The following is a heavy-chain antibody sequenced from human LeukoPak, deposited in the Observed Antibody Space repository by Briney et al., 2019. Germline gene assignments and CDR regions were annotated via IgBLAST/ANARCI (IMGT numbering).Heavy chain of an antibody. Sequence: PSQTLSLTCAVSGGSISSGGYSWGWIRQPPGKGLEWIGYIYHSGSTYYNPSLKSRVTISVDTSKNQFSLKLSSVTAADTAVYYCARSDTAMVPVDYWGQGTLVTVSS. CDR1: GGSISSGGYS. CDR2: IYHSGST. J-gene: IGHJ4*02. CDR3: ARSDTAMVPVDY. V-gene: IGHV4-30-2*02. D-gene: IGHD5-18*01.